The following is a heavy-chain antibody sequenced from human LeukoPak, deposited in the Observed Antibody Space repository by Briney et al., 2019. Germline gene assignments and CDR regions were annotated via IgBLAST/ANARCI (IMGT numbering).Heavy chain of an antibody. CDR3: ARGSGYSYGSFDY. Sequence: PGGSLRLSCAASGFTFSSYSMNWVRQAPGKGLEWVSSISSSSGYIYYADSVKGRFTISRDNAKNSLYLQMNSLRAEDTAVYYCARGSGYSYGSFDYWGQGTLVTVSS. V-gene: IGHV3-21*01. D-gene: IGHD5-18*01. J-gene: IGHJ4*02. CDR2: ISSSSGYI. CDR1: GFTFSSYS.